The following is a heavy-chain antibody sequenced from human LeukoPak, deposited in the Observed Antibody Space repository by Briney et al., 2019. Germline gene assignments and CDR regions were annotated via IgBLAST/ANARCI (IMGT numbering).Heavy chain of an antibody. CDR1: GYTFTDYY. Sequence: ASVKVSCKASGYTFTDYYMYWVRQTPGQGLEWMGWIGPRSGDTDYGKKFQGRVTMTRDTSTTTAYMELSRLKSDDTAVYFCARGHEVTASFDYWGQGTMVTVSS. D-gene: IGHD2-21*02. J-gene: IGHJ4*02. V-gene: IGHV1-2*02. CDR2: IGPRSGDT. CDR3: ARGHEVTASFDY.